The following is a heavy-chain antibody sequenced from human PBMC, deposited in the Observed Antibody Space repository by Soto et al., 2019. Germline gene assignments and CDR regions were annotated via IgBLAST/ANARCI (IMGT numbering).Heavy chain of an antibody. CDR2: IYYSGST. Sequence: SETLSLTCTVSGGSISSYYWSWIRQPPGKGLEWIGYIYYSGSTNYNPSLKSRVTISVDTSKNQFSLKLSSVTAADTAVYYCARHVQDDGYYYYGMDVWGQGTTVTVSS. CDR3: ARHVQDDGYYYYGMDV. J-gene: IGHJ6*02. V-gene: IGHV4-59*08. CDR1: GGSISSYY. D-gene: IGHD1-1*01.